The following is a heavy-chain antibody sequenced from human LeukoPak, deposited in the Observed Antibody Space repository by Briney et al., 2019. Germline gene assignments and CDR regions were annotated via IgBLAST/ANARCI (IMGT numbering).Heavy chain of an antibody. D-gene: IGHD1-1*01. CDR3: ARGDDFSGDH. CDR1: GFTFSKFW. Sequence: PGGSLRLSCAVSGFTFSKFWMSWVRQAPGRGLEWVANIHPEGNEKYHVESVKGRFTISRDNAKNSLFLQMNGLRVEDTAIYYCARGDDFSGDHWGQGTLDTVSS. V-gene: IGHV3-7*04. J-gene: IGHJ4*02. CDR2: IHPEGNEK.